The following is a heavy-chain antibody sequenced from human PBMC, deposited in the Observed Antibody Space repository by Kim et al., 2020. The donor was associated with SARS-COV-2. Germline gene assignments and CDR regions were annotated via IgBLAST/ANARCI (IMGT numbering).Heavy chain of an antibody. J-gene: IGHJ4*02. CDR3: ARGPFGYYDSSGLFDY. Sequence: GGSLRLSCAASGFTFSSYAMHWVRQAPGKGLEWVAVISYDGSNKYYADSVKGRFTISRDNSKNTLYLQMNSLRAEDTAVYYCARGPFGYYDSSGLFDYWGQGTLVTVSS. D-gene: IGHD3-22*01. V-gene: IGHV3-30*04. CDR2: ISYDGSNK. CDR1: GFTFSSYA.